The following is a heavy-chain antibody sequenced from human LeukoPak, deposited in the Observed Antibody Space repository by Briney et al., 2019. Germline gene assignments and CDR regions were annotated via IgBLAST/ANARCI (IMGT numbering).Heavy chain of an antibody. J-gene: IGHJ4*02. CDR3: ARDREDYDILTGYYGY. CDR1: GYTFTSYD. V-gene: IGHV1-2*02. CDR2: MNPNSGGT. D-gene: IGHD3-9*01. Sequence: ASVKVSCKASGYTFTSYDINWVRQATGQGLEWMGWMNPNSGGTNYAQKFQGRVTMTRDTSISTAYMELSRLRSDDTAVYYCARDREDYDILTGYYGYWGQGTLVTVSS.